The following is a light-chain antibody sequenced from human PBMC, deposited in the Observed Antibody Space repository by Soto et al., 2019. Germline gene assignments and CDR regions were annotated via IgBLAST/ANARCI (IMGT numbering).Light chain of an antibody. CDR3: QQYNNWPPNT. CDR2: GAS. Sequence: ETVMTQSPATLSVSPGERATLSCRASQSVSSNLAWYQQKPGLAPRLLIYGASTRATGIPARFSGSGSGTEFALTISSLQSEDFALYYCQQYNNWPPNTFGQGTKLEIK. J-gene: IGKJ2*01. V-gene: IGKV3-15*01. CDR1: QSVSSN.